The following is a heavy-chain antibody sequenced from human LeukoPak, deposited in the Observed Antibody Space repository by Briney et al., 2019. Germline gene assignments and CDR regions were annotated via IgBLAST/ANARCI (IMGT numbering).Heavy chain of an antibody. CDR1: GYTFTSYG. V-gene: IGHV1-18*01. J-gene: IGHJ4*02. CDR2: ISAYNGNT. Sequence: GASVKVSCKASGYTFTSYGISWVRQAPGQGLEWMGWISAYNGNTNYAQKLQGRVTMTTDTSTSTAYMELRSLRSDDTAVYYCARDHIYTYGSGDNYFDNWGQGTLVTVSS. CDR3: ARDHIYTYGSGDNYFDN. D-gene: IGHD3-10*01.